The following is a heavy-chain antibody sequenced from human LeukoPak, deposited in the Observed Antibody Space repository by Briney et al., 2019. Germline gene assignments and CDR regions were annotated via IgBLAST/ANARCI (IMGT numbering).Heavy chain of an antibody. D-gene: IGHD3-3*01. CDR3: ARDSPPESFAYFDY. CDR2: ISAYNGNT. CDR1: GYTFTSYG. J-gene: IGHJ4*02. Sequence: ASVTVSFKASGYTFTSYGISWVRQAPGQGLEWMGWISAYNGNTNYTQKLQGRVTITPDTSTSTAYMELRSLRSDDTGVYYCARDSPPESFAYFDYWRQGTLVTVSS. V-gene: IGHV1-18*01.